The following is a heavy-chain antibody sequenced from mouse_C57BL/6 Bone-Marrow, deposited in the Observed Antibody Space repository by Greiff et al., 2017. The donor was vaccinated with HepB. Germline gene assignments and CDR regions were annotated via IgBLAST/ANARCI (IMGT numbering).Heavy chain of an antibody. CDR3: ARRGYGYFDV. CDR2: IYPGSGNT. CDR1: GYTFTDYY. J-gene: IGHJ1*03. Sequence: VKLVESGAELVRPGASVKLSCKASGYTFTDYYINWVKQRPGQGLEWIARIYPGSGNTYYNEKFKGKATLTAEKSSSTAYMQLSSLTSEDSAVYFCARRGYGYFDVWGTGTTVTVSS. V-gene: IGHV1-76*01.